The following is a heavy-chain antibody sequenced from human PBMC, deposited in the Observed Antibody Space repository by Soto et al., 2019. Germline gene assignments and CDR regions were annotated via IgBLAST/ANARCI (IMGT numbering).Heavy chain of an antibody. CDR1: GYSFTNYC. D-gene: IGHD2-15*01. Sequence: GESLKMSCDGSGYSFTNYCIGLVLQKPGKGLEWMGIIYPGDSDTRYSPSFQGQVTISADRSISTAYLQWSSLKASDTAIYYCARHQDCSGGRCCVDYWGQGTLVTVSS. CDR2: IYPGDSDT. J-gene: IGHJ4*02. V-gene: IGHV5-51*01. CDR3: ARHQDCSGGRCCVDY.